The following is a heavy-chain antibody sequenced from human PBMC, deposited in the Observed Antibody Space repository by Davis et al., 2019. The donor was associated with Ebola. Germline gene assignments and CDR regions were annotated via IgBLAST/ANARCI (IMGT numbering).Heavy chain of an antibody. CDR2: ISNGGRT. V-gene: IGHV4-59*02. Sequence: MPGGSLRLSCSVSGGSVGSDYWSWIRQSPGKGLEWIAFISNGGRTIYNPSLRGRVTISIDTSKNQFSLEVRSVTAADTAFYYCARQGWSGYSLRHWLDPWGRGTLVTVSS. CDR3: ARQGWSGYSLRHWLDP. J-gene: IGHJ5*02. D-gene: IGHD3-3*01. CDR1: GGSVGSDY.